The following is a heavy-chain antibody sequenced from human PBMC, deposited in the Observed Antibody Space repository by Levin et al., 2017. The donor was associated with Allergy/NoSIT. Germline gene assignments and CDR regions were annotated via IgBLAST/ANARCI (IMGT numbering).Heavy chain of an antibody. CDR1: GYTFTSYY. D-gene: IGHD5-12*01. V-gene: IGHV1-46*01. CDR2: INPSGGNT. CDR3: AREMVATCSYGDFEF. J-gene: IGHJ4*02. Sequence: ASVKVSCKASGYTFTSYYIHWVRQAPGQGLEWMGIINPSGGNTDYAQKFQDRVSMTRDTSTNTVYLELTSLRSQDTAIYYCAREMVATCSYGDFEFWGQGTLVTVSS.